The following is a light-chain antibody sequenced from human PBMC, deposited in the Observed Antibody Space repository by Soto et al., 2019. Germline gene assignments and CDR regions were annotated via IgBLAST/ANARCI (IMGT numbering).Light chain of an antibody. Sequence: DIQMTQASSSLSASVGDRVTITCRASQGISNYVAWYQQKPGKVPTLLIYEASTLQSGVPSRFSGRGAGTDFSLPVSSLQPEEVGTYFWQNYDCAPYAFGQGTKLEIK. CDR1: QGISNY. CDR2: EAS. CDR3: QNYDCAPYA. J-gene: IGKJ2*01. V-gene: IGKV1-27*01.